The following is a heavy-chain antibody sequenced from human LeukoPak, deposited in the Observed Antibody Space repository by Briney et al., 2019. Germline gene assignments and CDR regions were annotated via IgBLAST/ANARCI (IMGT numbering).Heavy chain of an antibody. CDR3: ARGGWGSFDH. D-gene: IGHD1-26*01. CDR2: IYYSGNTNYNT. V-gene: IGHV4-59*01. Sequence: MPSETLSLTCTVSGGSISSYYWSWLRQPPGKGLEWIGYIYYSGNTNYNTNYNPSLNSRVTISVATSKNQFSLKLISVTAADTAVYYCARGGWGSFDHWGQGTLVTVSS. J-gene: IGHJ4*02. CDR1: GGSISSYY.